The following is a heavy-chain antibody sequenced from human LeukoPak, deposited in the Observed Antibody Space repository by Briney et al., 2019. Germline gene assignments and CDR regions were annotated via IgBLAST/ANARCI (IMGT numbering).Heavy chain of an antibody. J-gene: IGHJ3*02. D-gene: IGHD6-19*01. V-gene: IGHV4-30-4*08. CDR3: ARDTAVAEGAFDI. CDR2: IYYSGST. Sequence: SQNLSLTCTVSGVAISSGDYYWSWIRQPPGKDLVWSGYIYYSGSTYYNPSLKSRVTISVDTSKNHFSLKLSSVTAADTAVYYCARDTAVAEGAFDIWGQGTMVTVSS. CDR1: GVAISSGDYY.